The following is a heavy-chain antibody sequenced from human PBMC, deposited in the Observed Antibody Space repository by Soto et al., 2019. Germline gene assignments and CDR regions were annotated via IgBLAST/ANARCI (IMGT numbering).Heavy chain of an antibody. Sequence: PSKTLSLNCGVSGDSITTYKWWTWVRQTPGKGLEWIGEIYDSGNTRYNPSLKSRVTISKDTSKNELSLKLNSVTVADTAVYYCATCQLGEYYYAMVIWGQVTTVTVS. V-gene: IGHV4-4*02. CDR3: ATCQLGEYYYAMVI. D-gene: IGHD7-27*01. J-gene: IGHJ6*02. CDR1: GDSITTYKW. CDR2: IYDSGNT.